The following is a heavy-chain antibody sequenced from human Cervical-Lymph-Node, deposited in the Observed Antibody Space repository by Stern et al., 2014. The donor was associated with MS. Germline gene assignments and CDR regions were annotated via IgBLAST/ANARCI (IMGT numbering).Heavy chain of an antibody. V-gene: IGHV5-51*01. Sequence: VQLVQSGAEVKKPGESLKISCKPSGYSFTIYYIAWVRQMPGQGLGWMGVIYPYDSDPTYSPTFQGQVAISASKAITAAYLQWSGLRAADSAMYYCARHVQGFDYWGQGTLVTVSS. CDR1: GYSFTIYY. J-gene: IGHJ4*02. CDR3: ARHVQGFDY. CDR2: IYPYDSDP.